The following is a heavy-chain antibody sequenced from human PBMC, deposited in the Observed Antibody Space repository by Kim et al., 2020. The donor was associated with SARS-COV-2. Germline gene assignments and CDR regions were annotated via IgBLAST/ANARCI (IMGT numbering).Heavy chain of an antibody. CDR3: ARSSIRYSDWYNNWFYA. Sequence: ASVKVSCKASGYTFTSYAMNWVRQAPGKGLEWMGWINTNTGNTTYAKSFTGRFVFTLDTSVSTAYLQLSSLKAEDTAVYYCARSSIRYSDWYNNWFYAWGQGTLVTLSS. CDR1: GYTFTSYA. V-gene: IGHV7-4-1*02. D-gene: IGHD3-9*01. CDR2: INTNTGNT. J-gene: IGHJ5*02.